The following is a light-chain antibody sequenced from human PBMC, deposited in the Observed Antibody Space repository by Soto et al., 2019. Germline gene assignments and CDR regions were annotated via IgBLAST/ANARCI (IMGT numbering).Light chain of an antibody. CDR2: GAS. CDR3: QQYDSSPT. J-gene: IGKJ1*01. Sequence: ENVLTQSPGTLSVSPGERATLSCRARQSISSRYLAWYQQKPGQAPRLLIYGASSRATGIPERFTGSGSGTDFTVTISRLEPEDFAVYFCQQYDSSPTFGQGTKVEIK. CDR1: QSISSRY. V-gene: IGKV3-20*01.